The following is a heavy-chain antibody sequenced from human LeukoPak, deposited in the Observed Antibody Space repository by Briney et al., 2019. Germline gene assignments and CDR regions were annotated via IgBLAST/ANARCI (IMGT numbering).Heavy chain of an antibody. CDR2: INPKSGGA. CDR1: GYTFSDYY. CDR3: ARGVGTSWFDP. V-gene: IGHV1-2*02. D-gene: IGHD2-2*01. J-gene: IGHJ5*02. Sequence: RASVKVSCKAYGYTFSDYYMHWVRQAPGQGLEWMGWINPKSGGANFAEKFQGRVTMTRDTSIRTVYMELSRVTYDDTAVYYCARGVGTSWFDPCGQGTLVTVSS.